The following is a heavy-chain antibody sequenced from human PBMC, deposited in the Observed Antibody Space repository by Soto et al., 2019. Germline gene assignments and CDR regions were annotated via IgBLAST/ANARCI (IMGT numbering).Heavy chain of an antibody. D-gene: IGHD3-16*01. CDR3: AREGGADDFDI. CDR1: GFTFSSYE. J-gene: IGHJ3*02. Sequence: EVQLVESGGGLVQPGVSLRLSCAASGFTFSSYEMNWVRQAPGKGLEWVAYIGISGTTIYSADSVKGRFTISRDNAKKSRCLQMNSLRSEDTAVYYCAREGGADDFDIWGQGTMVTVSS. V-gene: IGHV3-48*03. CDR2: IGISGTTI.